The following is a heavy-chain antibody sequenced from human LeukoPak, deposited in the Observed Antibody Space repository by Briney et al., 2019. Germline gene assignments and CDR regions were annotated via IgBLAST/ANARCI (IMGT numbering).Heavy chain of an antibody. J-gene: IGHJ4*02. CDR2: IRGSSSNS. V-gene: IGHV3-23*01. D-gene: IGHD3-22*01. CDR3: AKDLGCLTSSGYYSPFNY. CDR1: GFTFSSYA. Sequence: GGSVRLSCAACGFTFSSYAMSGARQARGKGLEWVSTIRGSSSNSYYADCVKGRFSISRHNSQNAVNVQMNSPRAEDTAVDYCAKDLGCLTSSGYYSPFNYWGQGALVTVSS.